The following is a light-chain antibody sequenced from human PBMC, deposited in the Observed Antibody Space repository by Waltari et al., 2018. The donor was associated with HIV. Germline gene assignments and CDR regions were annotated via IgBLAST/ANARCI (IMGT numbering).Light chain of an antibody. V-gene: IGKV1-12*01. Sequence: DIQLTQSPKSVSAYVGERVTITCRASQGISGRLGWYQQKPGKAPKFLIDATSSLQSGVPSRFSGGGSGTDFTLTISRLQPEDVATYYCHQASSFPFTFGPGTKVDVK. CDR3: HQASSFPFT. J-gene: IGKJ3*01. CDR2: ATS. CDR1: QGISGR.